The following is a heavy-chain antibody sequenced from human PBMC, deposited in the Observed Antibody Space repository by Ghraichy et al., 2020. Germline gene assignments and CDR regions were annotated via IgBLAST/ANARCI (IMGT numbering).Heavy chain of an antibody. D-gene: IGHD6-19*01. V-gene: IGHV4-34*01. Sequence: SETLSLTCAVYGGSFSGYYWSWIRQPPGKGLEWIGEINHSGSTNYNPSLKSRVTISVDTSKNQFSLKLSSVTAADTAVYYCARGPDIAVAGYFDYWGQGTLVTVSP. CDR2: INHSGST. J-gene: IGHJ4*02. CDR3: ARGPDIAVAGYFDY. CDR1: GGSFSGYY.